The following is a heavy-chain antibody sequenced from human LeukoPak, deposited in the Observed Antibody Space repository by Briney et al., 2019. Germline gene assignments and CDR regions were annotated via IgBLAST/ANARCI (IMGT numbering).Heavy chain of an antibody. CDR3: ARGSGWYFY. Sequence: PSETLSLTCTDSSGSISRYYWSWIRQPAGKGLEWIGRIYPSGNTNYNPSLKSRVTLSVDTSKNQFSLKLTSVTAADTAVYYCARGSGWYFYWGQGTLVTVSS. CDR2: IYPSGNT. J-gene: IGHJ4*02. D-gene: IGHD6-19*01. V-gene: IGHV4-4*07. CDR1: SGSISRYY.